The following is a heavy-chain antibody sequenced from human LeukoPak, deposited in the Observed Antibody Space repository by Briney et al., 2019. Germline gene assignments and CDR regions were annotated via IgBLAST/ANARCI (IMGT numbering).Heavy chain of an antibody. Sequence: VASVKLSCKVSGYTLTEISVHWVRQAPGKGLEWMGGFDPEDGETFYAENFQGTVTMTEDSSTDTAYMEVRNLSFEDTATYYCARMVRGGKFDSWGQGTLVTVSS. CDR1: GYTLTEIS. V-gene: IGHV1-24*01. J-gene: IGHJ4*02. CDR2: FDPEDGET. CDR3: ARMVRGGKFDS. D-gene: IGHD3-10*01.